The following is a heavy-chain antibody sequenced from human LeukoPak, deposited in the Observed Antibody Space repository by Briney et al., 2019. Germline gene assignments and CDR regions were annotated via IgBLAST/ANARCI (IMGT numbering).Heavy chain of an antibody. CDR2: IIPIFGTT. D-gene: IGHD3-10*01. J-gene: IGHJ5*02. V-gene: IGHV1-69*01. CDR3: ARGRDFYGSGSYYNWFYP. CDR1: GVTFSSYA. Sequence: GSSVKLSRKASGVTFSSYAISWVRQAPGQGLEWVGAIIPIFGTTNYAQNFKGRVTITADESKSTAYMKLSSLRTEGTAVYYLARGRDFYGSGSYYNWFYPSGHGKLVTASS.